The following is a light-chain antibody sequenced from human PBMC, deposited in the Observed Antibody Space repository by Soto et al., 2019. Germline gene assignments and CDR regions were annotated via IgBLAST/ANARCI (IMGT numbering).Light chain of an antibody. CDR1: QSVSSSY. CDR3: QQYGSYPYT. Sequence: EIVLTQSPGTLSLSPGERATLSCRASQSVSSSYLACYQHKPGQAPRLLIYGASSRTTGIPDRFSGSGCGTEFTLTISRLEAEDFAVYYCQQYGSYPYTFGHGTKLEIK. CDR2: GAS. J-gene: IGKJ2*01. V-gene: IGKV3-20*01.